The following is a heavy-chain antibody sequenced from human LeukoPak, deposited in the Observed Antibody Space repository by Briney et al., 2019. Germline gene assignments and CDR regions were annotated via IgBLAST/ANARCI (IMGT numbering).Heavy chain of an antibody. CDR2: VKSKTDGGTI. D-gene: IGHD3-22*01. V-gene: IGHV3-15*01. CDR3: TTDVNYYDSSGYFRFDY. CDR1: GFTFSKAW. Sequence: GRSLRLSCATSGFTFSKAWMTWVRQAPGKGLEWIGRVKSKTDGGTIDYAAPVKGRFTISRDDSKTTLYLQMNSLKTEDTAVYYCTTDVNYYDSSGYFRFDYWGQGALVTVSS. J-gene: IGHJ4*02.